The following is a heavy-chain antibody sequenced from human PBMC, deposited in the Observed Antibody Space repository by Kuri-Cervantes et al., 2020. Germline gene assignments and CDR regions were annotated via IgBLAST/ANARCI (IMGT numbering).Heavy chain of an antibody. Sequence: ASVKVSCKASGYTFTGYYMHWVRQAPGQGLEWMGWINPNSGGTNYAQKFQGWVTMTRDTSISTAYMELNSLRAEDTAVYYCARIKSSSTQYYYYYYMDVWGKGTTVTVSS. V-gene: IGHV1-2*04. CDR1: GYTFTGYY. CDR2: INPNSGGT. D-gene: IGHD6-6*01. CDR3: ARIKSSSTQYYYYYYMDV. J-gene: IGHJ6*03.